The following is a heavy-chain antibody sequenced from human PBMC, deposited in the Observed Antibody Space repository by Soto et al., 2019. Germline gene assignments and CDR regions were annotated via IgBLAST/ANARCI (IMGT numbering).Heavy chain of an antibody. Sequence: ASVKVSCKASGYTFTSYYMHWVLQAPGQGLEWMGIINPSGGSTNYAQKFQGRVTMTRDTSTSTVYMELSSLRSEDTAVLYCARAYSGSSSYDYWGQGTLVTVSS. CDR2: INPSGGST. CDR1: GYTFTSYY. V-gene: IGHV1-46*01. J-gene: IGHJ4*02. D-gene: IGHD1-26*01. CDR3: ARAYSGSSSYDY.